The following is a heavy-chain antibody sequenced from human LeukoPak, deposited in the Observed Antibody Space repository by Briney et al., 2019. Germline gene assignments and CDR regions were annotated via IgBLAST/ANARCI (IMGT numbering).Heavy chain of an antibody. D-gene: IGHD7-27*01. V-gene: IGHV3-53*01. J-gene: IGHJ6*02. CDR2: IYSGGST. CDR1: GFTVSSNY. CDR3: ARLGIEMDYYYYYGMDV. Sequence: GGCLRLSCAASGFTVSSNYMSWVRQAPGKGLEWVSVIYSGGSTYYADSVKGRFTISRDNSKNTLYLQMNSLRAEDTAVYYCARLGIEMDYYYYYGMDVWGQGTTVTVSS.